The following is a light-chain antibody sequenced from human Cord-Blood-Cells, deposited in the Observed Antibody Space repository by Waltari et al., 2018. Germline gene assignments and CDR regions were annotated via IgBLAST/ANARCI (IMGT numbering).Light chain of an antibody. Sequence: DVVMTQTPLSLSVTPGQPASIPCKSSQSLLHSDGKTDWYWYLQKPGQPPQLLIYEVSNPCSGVPDRFSGRGSGTDVSRKISRVEAEDVGVYYCKQSIQLPPITFGQGTRLEIK. CDR2: EVS. V-gene: IGKV2D-29*01. J-gene: IGKJ5*01. CDR3: KQSIQLPPIT. CDR1: QSLLHSDGKTD.